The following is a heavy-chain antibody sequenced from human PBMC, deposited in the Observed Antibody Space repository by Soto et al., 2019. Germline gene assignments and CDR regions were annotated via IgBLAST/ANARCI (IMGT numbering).Heavy chain of an antibody. Sequence: TLSLTCAVYGGSFSGYYWSWIRQPPGKGLEWIGEINHSGSTYYNPSLKSRVTISVDTSKNQFSLKLSSVTAADTAVYYCARQRMGYYGSGGYGYYYGMDVWGQGTTVTVSS. CDR1: GGSFSGYY. V-gene: IGHV4-34*01. D-gene: IGHD3-10*01. CDR2: INHSGST. CDR3: ARQRMGYYGSGGYGYYYGMDV. J-gene: IGHJ6*02.